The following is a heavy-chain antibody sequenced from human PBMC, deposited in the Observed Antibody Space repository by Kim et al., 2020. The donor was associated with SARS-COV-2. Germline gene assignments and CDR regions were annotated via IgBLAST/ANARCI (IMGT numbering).Heavy chain of an antibody. J-gene: IGHJ1*01. D-gene: IGHD3-22*01. Sequence: YPDSLKGRPIISRHHSKNTLYLPMNSLRAEDTAVYYCATVVFYYDAGYFKNWGQGTLVIVSS. V-gene: IGHV3-66*01. CDR3: ATVVFYYDAGYFKN.